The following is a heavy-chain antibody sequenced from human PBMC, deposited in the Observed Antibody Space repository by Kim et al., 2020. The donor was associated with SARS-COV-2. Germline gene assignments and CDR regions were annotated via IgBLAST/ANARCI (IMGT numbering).Heavy chain of an antibody. CDR3: ARQGAYYDILTGTYYFYAMDV. J-gene: IGHJ6*02. CDR2: INYSGST. Sequence: SETLSLTCTVSGGSISSSSDYWGWIRQPPGKGLEWIGSINYSGSTYYNPSLKSRVTISVDTSKNQFSLKLSSVTAADTAVYYCARQGAYYDILTGTYYFYAMDVWGQGTTVTVSS. V-gene: IGHV4-39*01. CDR1: GGSISSSSDY. D-gene: IGHD3-9*01.